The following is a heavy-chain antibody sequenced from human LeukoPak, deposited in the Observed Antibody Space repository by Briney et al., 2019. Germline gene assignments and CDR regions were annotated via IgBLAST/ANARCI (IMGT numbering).Heavy chain of an antibody. D-gene: IGHD2-21*01. CDR1: GFTFSTYA. J-gene: IGHJ4*02. Sequence: GGSLRLSCAASGFTFSTYAMSWVRQAPGKGLQWVPLISGSGDGAHYADSVKGRFTISRDNSKNTVYLQMTNLRAEDTAVYYCAKGYIQLWWFDYWGQGTPVTVSS. CDR3: AKGYIQLWWFDY. V-gene: IGHV3-23*01. CDR2: ISGSGDGA.